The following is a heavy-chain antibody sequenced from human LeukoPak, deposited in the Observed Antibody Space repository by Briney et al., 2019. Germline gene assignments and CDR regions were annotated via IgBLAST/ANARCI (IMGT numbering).Heavy chain of an antibody. CDR3: ARSSWPYWYFDL. CDR1: GGSISSYY. J-gene: IGHJ2*01. Sequence: SETLSLTCTVSGGSISSYYWSWIRQPPGKGLEWIGEINHSGSTNYNPSLKSRVTISVDTSKNQFSLKLSSVTAADTAVYYCARSSWPYWYFDLWGRGTLVTVSS. D-gene: IGHD2-2*01. V-gene: IGHV4-34*01. CDR2: INHSGST.